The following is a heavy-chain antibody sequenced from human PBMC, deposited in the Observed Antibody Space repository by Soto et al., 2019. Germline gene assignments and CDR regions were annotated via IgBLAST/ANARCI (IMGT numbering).Heavy chain of an antibody. CDR2: ISYDGSNK. V-gene: IGHV3-30-3*01. Sequence: GGSLRLSCAASGFTFSSYAMHWVRQAPGKGLELVAVISYDGSNKYYADSVKGRFTISRDNSKNTLYLQMNSLRAEDTAVYYCASILIAQATVPYFDYCGEGTLVNVS. CDR3: ASILIAQATVPYFDY. D-gene: IGHD1-26*01. CDR1: GFTFSSYA. J-gene: IGHJ4*02.